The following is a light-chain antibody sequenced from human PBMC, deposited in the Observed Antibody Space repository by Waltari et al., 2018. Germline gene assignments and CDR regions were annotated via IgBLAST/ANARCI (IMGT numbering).Light chain of an antibody. Sequence: QSALTQPASVSGSPGQSITLSCAATTSDVGAYTYFSWFQQYPRRAPNLLFYDVSKWPSGVSTRFSGSKSGNTASLTISGLQAEDEADYFCSSYANTFHYVFGTGTKVTVL. V-gene: IGLV2-14*03. CDR3: SSYANTFHYV. J-gene: IGLJ1*01. CDR1: TSDVGAYTY. CDR2: DVS.